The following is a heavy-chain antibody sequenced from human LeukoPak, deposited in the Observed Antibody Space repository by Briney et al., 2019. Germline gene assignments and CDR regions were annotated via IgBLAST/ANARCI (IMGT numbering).Heavy chain of an antibody. Sequence: GGSLRLSCAASGFTFSSYWMHWVRQAPGKGLVWVSRINSDGSSTSYADSVKGRFTISRDNAKNTLYLQMNSLRAEDTAVCYCARVGDSSGWYYFDYWGQGTLVTVSS. CDR1: GFTFSSYW. D-gene: IGHD6-19*01. CDR2: INSDGSST. CDR3: ARVGDSSGWYYFDY. J-gene: IGHJ4*02. V-gene: IGHV3-74*01.